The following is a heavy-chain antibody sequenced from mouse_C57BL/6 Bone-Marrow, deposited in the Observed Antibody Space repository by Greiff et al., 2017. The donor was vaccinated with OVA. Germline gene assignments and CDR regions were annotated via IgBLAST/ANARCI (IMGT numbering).Heavy chain of an antibody. J-gene: IGHJ2*01. D-gene: IGHD2-4*01. CDR2: IWSGGST. CDR1: GFSLTSYG. V-gene: IGHV2-2*01. CDR3: ASPFYYDYDGFDY. Sequence: VQMKESGPGLVQPSQSLSITCTVSGFSLTSYGVHWVRQSPGKGLEWLGVIWSGGSTDYNAAFISRLSISKDNSKSQVFFKMNSLQADDTAIYYCASPFYYDYDGFDYWGQGTTLTVSS.